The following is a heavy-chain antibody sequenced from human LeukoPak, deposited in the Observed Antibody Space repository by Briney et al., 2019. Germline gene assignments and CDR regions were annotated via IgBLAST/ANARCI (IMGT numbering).Heavy chain of an antibody. CDR3: AREGIAVAGTFHYYGMDV. Sequence: AGSLRFSSAASAFTFSSYAMDWVRQAPGKGLKWVAVISYDGSNKYYADSVKGRFTISRDNSKNTLYLQMNSLRAEDTAVYYCAREGIAVAGTFHYYGMDVWGQGTTVTVSS. V-gene: IGHV3-30-3*01. CDR2: ISYDGSNK. D-gene: IGHD6-19*01. CDR1: AFTFSSYA. J-gene: IGHJ6*02.